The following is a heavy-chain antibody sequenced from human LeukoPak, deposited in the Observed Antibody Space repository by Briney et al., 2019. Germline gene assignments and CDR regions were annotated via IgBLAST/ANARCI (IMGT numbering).Heavy chain of an antibody. Sequence: PGGSLRLSCAVSGFTFSSYEMNWVRQAPGKGLEWVSYISISGSTIYYADSVKGRFTISRDNAKNSLYLQMNSLRVEDTAVYYCAREGLWGAARDAFDIWGQGTMVTVSS. V-gene: IGHV3-48*03. CDR1: GFTFSSYE. CDR3: AREGLWGAARDAFDI. J-gene: IGHJ3*02. D-gene: IGHD6-6*01. CDR2: ISISGSTI.